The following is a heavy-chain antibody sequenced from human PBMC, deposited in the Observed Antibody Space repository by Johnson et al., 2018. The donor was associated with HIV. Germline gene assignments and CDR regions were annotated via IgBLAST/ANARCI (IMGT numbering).Heavy chain of an antibody. CDR3: LSQWLVRNAFDI. Sequence: QVQLVESGGGLVKPGGSLRLSCAASGFTFSDYYMSWIRQAPGKGLEWVSYISSSGSTIYYADSVKGRFTISRDNSKNTLYLQMNSLRAEDTAVYYCLSQWLVRNAFDIWGQGTMVTVSS. J-gene: IGHJ3*02. CDR2: ISSSGSTI. V-gene: IGHV3-11*04. CDR1: GFTFSDYY. D-gene: IGHD6-19*01.